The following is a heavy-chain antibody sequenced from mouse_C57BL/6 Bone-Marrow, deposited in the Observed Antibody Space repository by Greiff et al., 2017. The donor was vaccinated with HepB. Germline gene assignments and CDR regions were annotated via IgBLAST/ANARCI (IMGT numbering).Heavy chain of an antibody. Sequence: VKLQESGAELARPGASVKLSCKASGYTFTSYGISWVKQRTGQGLEWIGEIYPRSGNTYYNEKFKGKATLTADKSSSTAYMELRSLTSEDSAVYFCARGYEYDKKFAYWGQGTLVTVSA. CDR1: GYTFTSYG. V-gene: IGHV1-81*01. CDR2: IYPRSGNT. CDR3: ARGYEYDKKFAY. J-gene: IGHJ3*01. D-gene: IGHD2-4*01.